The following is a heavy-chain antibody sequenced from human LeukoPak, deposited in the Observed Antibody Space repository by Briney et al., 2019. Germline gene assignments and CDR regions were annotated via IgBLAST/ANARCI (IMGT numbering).Heavy chain of an antibody. CDR2: IYYSGST. J-gene: IGHJ6*03. V-gene: IGHV4-61*08. CDR3: ARDSAGSGYCSSTSCWGPYYYYYYMDV. D-gene: IGHD2-2*01. Sequence: PSETLSLTCTVSGGSISSGDYYWSWIRQPPGKGLEWIGYIYYSGSTNYNPSLKSRVTISVDTSKNQFSLKLSSVTAADTAVYYCARDSAGSGYCSSTSCWGPYYYYYYMDVWGKGTTVTVSS. CDR1: GGSISSGDYY.